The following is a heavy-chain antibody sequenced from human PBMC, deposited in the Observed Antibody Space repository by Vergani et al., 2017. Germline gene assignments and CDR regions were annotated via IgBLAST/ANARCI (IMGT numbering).Heavy chain of an antibody. CDR3: ARDYPGDHGGY. CDR1: GGSFSGYY. D-gene: IGHD2-21*02. Sequence: QVQLQQWGAGLLKPSETLSLTCAVYGGSFSGYYWSWIRQPPGKGLEWIGEINHSGSTNYNPSLKSRVTISVDTSKNQFSLKLSSVTAADTAVYYCARDYPGDHGGYWGQGTLVTVSS. V-gene: IGHV4-34*01. CDR2: INHSGST. J-gene: IGHJ4*02.